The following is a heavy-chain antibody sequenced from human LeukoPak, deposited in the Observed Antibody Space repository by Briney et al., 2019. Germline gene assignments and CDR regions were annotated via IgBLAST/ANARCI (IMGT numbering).Heavy chain of an antibody. Sequence: WASVKVSCKASRYTFTGYYMHWVRQAPGQGLEWMGWINPNSGGTNYAQKFQGRVTMTRDTSISTAYMELSRLRSDDTAVYYCARGITRYCSSTSCYVDYFDYWGQGTLVTVSS. CDR1: RYTFTGYY. V-gene: IGHV1-2*02. J-gene: IGHJ4*02. D-gene: IGHD2-2*01. CDR3: ARGITRYCSSTSCYVDYFDY. CDR2: INPNSGGT.